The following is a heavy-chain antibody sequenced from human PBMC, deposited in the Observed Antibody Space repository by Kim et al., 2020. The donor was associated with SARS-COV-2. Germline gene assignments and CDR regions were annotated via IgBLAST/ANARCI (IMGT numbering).Heavy chain of an antibody. Sequence: SETLSLTCTVSGGSMTSYYWSWIRQPPGKGLEWIGHVYSSGSTDYNPSLKSRLTISVDTSQNHFSLKLNSVTAADAAVYYCAREGPRYNWNGPLEYWGQGALVTVSS. V-gene: IGHV4-59*13. CDR2: VYSSGST. J-gene: IGHJ4*02. CDR3: AREGPRYNWNGPLEY. CDR1: GGSMTSYY. D-gene: IGHD1-20*01.